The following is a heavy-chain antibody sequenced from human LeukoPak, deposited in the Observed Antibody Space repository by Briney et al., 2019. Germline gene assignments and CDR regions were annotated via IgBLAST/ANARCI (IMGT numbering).Heavy chain of an antibody. V-gene: IGHV3-53*01. CDR3: ARGRRWDLLVSLIDASDI. J-gene: IGHJ3*02. CDR2: IFSGGST. D-gene: IGHD1-26*01. Sequence: GGSLRLSCAASGFSVSSNFMTWVRQAPGKGLEWVSVIFSGGSTYYADSVKGRFTISRDNSKNTLYLQMNSLRVEDTAVYYCARGRRWDLLVSLIDASDIWGQGTMVTVSS. CDR1: GFSVSSNF.